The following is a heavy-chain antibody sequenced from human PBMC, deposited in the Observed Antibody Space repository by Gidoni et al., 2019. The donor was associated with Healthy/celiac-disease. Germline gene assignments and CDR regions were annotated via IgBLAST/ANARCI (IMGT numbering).Heavy chain of an antibody. CDR1: GFTFSSYG. J-gene: IGHJ1*01. D-gene: IGHD6-13*01. CDR2: ISYDGSNK. Sequence: QVQLVESGGGVVQPGRSLRLSCAASGFTFSSYGMHWVRQAPGKGLEWVAVISYDGSNKYYADSVKGRFTISRDNSKNTLYLQMNSLRAEDTAVYYCAKDRVGGIAAAAEYFQHWGQGTLVTVSS. CDR3: AKDRVGGIAAAAEYFQH. V-gene: IGHV3-30*18.